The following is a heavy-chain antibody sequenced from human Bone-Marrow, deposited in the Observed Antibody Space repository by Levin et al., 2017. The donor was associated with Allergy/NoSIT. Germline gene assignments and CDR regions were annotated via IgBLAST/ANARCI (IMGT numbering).Heavy chain of an antibody. J-gene: IGHJ5*02. Sequence: GSLRLSCTVSGDSIRSYYWSWIRQPPGKGLEWIGFIYYTGHMKSNPSLNSRVTMSVDTSKNQFSLTLNSVTAADTAMYYCATESRGQGIHNWFDPWGQGTLITVSS. V-gene: IGHV4-59*01. CDR1: GDSIRSYY. D-gene: IGHD6-25*01. CDR2: IYYTGHM. CDR3: ATESRGQGIHNWFDP.